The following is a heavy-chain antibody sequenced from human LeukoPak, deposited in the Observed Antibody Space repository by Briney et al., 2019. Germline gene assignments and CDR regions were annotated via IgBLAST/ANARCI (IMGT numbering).Heavy chain of an antibody. V-gene: IGHV3-53*01. J-gene: IGHJ2*01. CDR2: IYSGGYT. Sequence: GGSLRLSCAASGFTVSSKYMSWVRQAPGKGLEWVSIIYSGGYTYYADSVKGRFTISRDNSKNTLFLHMNTLRAEDTAIYYCAKDRTVGASYWYFDLWGRGTLVTVSS. D-gene: IGHD1-26*01. CDR1: GFTVSSKY. CDR3: AKDRTVGASYWYFDL.